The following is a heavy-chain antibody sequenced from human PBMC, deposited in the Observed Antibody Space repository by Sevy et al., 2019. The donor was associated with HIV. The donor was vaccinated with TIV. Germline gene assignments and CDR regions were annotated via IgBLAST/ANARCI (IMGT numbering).Heavy chain of an antibody. V-gene: IGHV3-9*01. CDR3: AKDGTTGTGAFDI. Sequence: GGSLRLSCAASGFTFDDYAMHWVRQAPGKGLEWVSGISWNSGSIGYADSVKGRFTISRDNAKNSLYLQMNSLRAEDTALYYCAKDGTTGTGAFDIWGQGTMVTVSS. CDR1: GFTFDDYA. J-gene: IGHJ3*02. D-gene: IGHD1-1*01. CDR2: ISWNSGSI.